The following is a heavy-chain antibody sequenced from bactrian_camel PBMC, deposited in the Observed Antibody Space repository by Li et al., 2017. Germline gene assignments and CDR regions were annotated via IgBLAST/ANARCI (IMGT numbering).Heavy chain of an antibody. V-gene: IGHV3S53*01. CDR2: LNGLGIA. D-gene: IGHD2*01. CDR3: TVEPHSPTDYICPQLWKLPRSPL. Sequence: HVQLVESGGGSVQAGGSLRLSCTFTGRSFHVHYMGWFRQPPQKEPEGVASLNGLGIATVIDSVKGRFVISKDSAKNTLYLQMDNLKPEDTAMYYCTVEPHSPTDYICPQLWKLPRSPLRGQGTQVTVS. CDR1: GRSFHVHY. J-gene: IGHJ4*01.